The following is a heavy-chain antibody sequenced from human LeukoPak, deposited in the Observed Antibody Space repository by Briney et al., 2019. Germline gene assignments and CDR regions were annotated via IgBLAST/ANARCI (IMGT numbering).Heavy chain of an antibody. CDR1: GYTLTGYY. V-gene: IGHV1-2*06. CDR3: ARDGGGPYYYDSSGYYSDY. D-gene: IGHD3-22*01. Sequence: ASVKVSCKASGYTLTGYYMHWVRQAPGQGLEWMGRINPNSGGTNYAQKFQGRVTMTRDTSISTAYMELSRLRSDDTAVYYCARDGGGPYYYDSSGYYSDYWGQGTLVTVSS. J-gene: IGHJ4*02. CDR2: INPNSGGT.